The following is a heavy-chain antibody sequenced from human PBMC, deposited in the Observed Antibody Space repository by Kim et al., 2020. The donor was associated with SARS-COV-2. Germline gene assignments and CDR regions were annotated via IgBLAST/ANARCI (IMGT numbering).Heavy chain of an antibody. CDR3: VGYYYDSSGYLKLNYFDY. V-gene: IGHV3-30-3*01. Sequence: GGSLRLSCAASGFTFSSYAMHWVRQAPGKGLEWVAVISYDGSNKYYADSVKGRFTISRDNSKNTLYLQMNSLRAEDTAVYYCVGYYYDSSGYLKLNYFDYWGQGTLVTVSS. CDR2: ISYDGSNK. D-gene: IGHD3-22*01. J-gene: IGHJ4*02. CDR1: GFTFSSYA.